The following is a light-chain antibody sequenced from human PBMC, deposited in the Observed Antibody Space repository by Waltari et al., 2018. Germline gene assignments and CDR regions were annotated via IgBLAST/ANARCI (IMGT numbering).Light chain of an antibody. CDR3: SSYAGTTTFVI. CDR1: SSDVGSYNL. J-gene: IGLJ2*01. Sequence: QSALTQPASVSGSPGQSITISCTGTSSDVGSYNLVSWYQQHPGKAPKLMIYEGTKRPSWVSNRFSASKSGNTASLTISGLQAEDEADYYCSSYAGTTTFVIFGGGTKLTVL. CDR2: EGT. V-gene: IGLV2-23*03.